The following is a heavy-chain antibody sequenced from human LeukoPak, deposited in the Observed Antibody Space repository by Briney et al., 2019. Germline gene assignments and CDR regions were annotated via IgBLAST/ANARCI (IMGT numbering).Heavy chain of an antibody. J-gene: IGHJ4*02. CDR1: GFTFSSYG. CDR2: IRYDGSNE. D-gene: IGHD5-18*01. CDR3: ANSLQGFSYGPGPLDY. Sequence: GGSLGLPCAASGFTFSSYGMHWVRQAPGKGLEWMSFIRYDGSNEYYADSVKGRFTISRDNSKNTLYLQMNSLRAEDTAVYYCANSLQGFSYGPGPLDYWGQGTLVTVSS. V-gene: IGHV3-30*02.